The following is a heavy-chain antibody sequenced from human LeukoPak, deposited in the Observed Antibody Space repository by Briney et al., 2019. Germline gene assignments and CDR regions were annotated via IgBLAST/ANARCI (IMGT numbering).Heavy chain of an antibody. CDR1: GGSISGYY. CDR3: ARMGWNDVNWFDP. CDR2: IYYSGST. Sequence: PSETLSLTCTVSGGSISGYYWSWIRQPAGKGLEWIGYIYYSGSTNYNPSLKSRVTISVDTSKNQFSLKLSSVTAADTAVYYCARMGWNDVNWFDPWGQGTLVTVSS. D-gene: IGHD1-1*01. V-gene: IGHV4-59*01. J-gene: IGHJ5*02.